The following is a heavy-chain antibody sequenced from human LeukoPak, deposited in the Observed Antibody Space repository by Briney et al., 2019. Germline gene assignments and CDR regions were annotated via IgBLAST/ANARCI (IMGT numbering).Heavy chain of an antibody. J-gene: IGHJ3*02. CDR2: TYYRSKWYN. Sequence: QTLSLTCAISGDSVSSNSAAWNWIRQSPSRGLEWLGRTYYRSKWYNDYAVSVKSRITINPDTSKNQFSLQLNSVTPEDTAMYHCARVLPLGEDCTRTSCLGAFDIWGQGTMVTVSS. CDR1: GDSVSSNSAA. CDR3: ARVLPLGEDCTRTSCLGAFDI. V-gene: IGHV6-1*01. D-gene: IGHD2-2*01.